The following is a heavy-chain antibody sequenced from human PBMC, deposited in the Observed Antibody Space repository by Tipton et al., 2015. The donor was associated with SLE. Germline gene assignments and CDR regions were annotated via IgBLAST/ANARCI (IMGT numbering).Heavy chain of an antibody. CDR3: ARRRYSSSSRPHWYFDL. Sequence: TLSLACTVSGGSISSYYWSWIRQPPGKGLEWIGYIYYSGSTNYNPSLKSRVTISVDTSKNQFSLKLSSVTAADTAVYYCARRRYSSSSRPHWYFDLLGRGTLGT. D-gene: IGHD6-6*01. V-gene: IGHV4-59*08. J-gene: IGHJ2*01. CDR2: IYYSGST. CDR1: GGSISSYY.